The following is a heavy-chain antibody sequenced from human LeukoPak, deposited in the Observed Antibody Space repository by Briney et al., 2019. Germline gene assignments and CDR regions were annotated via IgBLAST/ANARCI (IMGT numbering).Heavy chain of an antibody. V-gene: IGHV4-4*07. D-gene: IGHD3-3*01. CDR3: ARGHYDFWSGYVDY. CDR2: FYTSGTT. CDR1: GGSFTSDY. Sequence: PSETLSLTCTVSGGSFTSDYWSWIRQPAGKGLEWIGRFYTSGTTNYNPSLKSRVTMSADTSKNQFSLKLRSVTAADTAVYYCARGHYDFWSGYVDYWGQGTLVTVSS. J-gene: IGHJ4*02.